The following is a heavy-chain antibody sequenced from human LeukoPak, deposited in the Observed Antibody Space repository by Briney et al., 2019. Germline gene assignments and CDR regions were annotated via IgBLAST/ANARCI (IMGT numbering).Heavy chain of an antibody. CDR3: ARSGGWLQFHY. J-gene: IGHJ4*02. CDR1: GFTFSSYE. V-gene: IGHV3-48*03. Sequence: PGGSLRLSCAASGFTFSSYEMNWVRQAPGKGLEWVSYISSSGSTIYYADSVKGRFTISRDNAKNSQYLQMNSLRAEDTAVYYCARSGGWLQFHYWGQGTLVTVSS. CDR2: ISSSGSTI. D-gene: IGHD5-24*01.